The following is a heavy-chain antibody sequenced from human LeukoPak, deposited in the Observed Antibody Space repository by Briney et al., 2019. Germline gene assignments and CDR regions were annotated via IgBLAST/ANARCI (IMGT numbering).Heavy chain of an antibody. J-gene: IGHJ4*02. V-gene: IGHV3-30-3*01. D-gene: IGHD3-16*01. CDR2: ISYDGSNK. CDR1: GFTFSSYA. CDR3: ARSPGGLYYFDY. Sequence: GGSLRLSCAASGFTFSSYAMHWVRQAPGKGLEWVAVISYDGSNKYYADSVKGRFTISRDNSKNTLYLQMNSLRAEDTAVYYCARSPGGLYYFDYWGQGTLVTVSS.